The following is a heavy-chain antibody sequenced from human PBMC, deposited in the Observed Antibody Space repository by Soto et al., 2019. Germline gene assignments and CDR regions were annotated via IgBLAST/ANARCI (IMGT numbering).Heavy chain of an antibody. J-gene: IGHJ4*02. CDR2: IYPGDSDT. CDR3: ARRAYGTRYDSSEFDY. CDR1: GYSFTSYW. Sequence: GESLKISCKGSGYSFTSYWIGWVRQMPGKGLEWMGIIYPGDSDTRYSPSFQGQVTISADKSISTAYLQWSSLKASDTAMYYCARRAYGTRYDSSEFDYWGQGTLVTVSS. V-gene: IGHV5-51*01. D-gene: IGHD3-22*01.